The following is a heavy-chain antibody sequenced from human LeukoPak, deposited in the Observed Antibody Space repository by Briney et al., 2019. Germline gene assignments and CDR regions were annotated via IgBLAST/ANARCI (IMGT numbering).Heavy chain of an antibody. J-gene: IGHJ4*02. CDR3: AKFLPTHIVVANYYFDY. CDR1: GFTFSSYA. D-gene: IGHD2-21*01. V-gene: IGHV3-23*01. Sequence: GGSLRLSCAASGFTFSSYAMSWVRQAPGKGLEWVSAISGSGGNTYYADSVKGRFTISRDNSKNTLYLQMNSLRAEDTAVYYCAKFLPTHIVVANYYFDYWGQGTLVTVSP. CDR2: ISGSGGNT.